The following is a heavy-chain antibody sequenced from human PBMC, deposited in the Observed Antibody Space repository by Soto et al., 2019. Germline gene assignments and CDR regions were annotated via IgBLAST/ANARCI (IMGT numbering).Heavy chain of an antibody. CDR1: GFTFSSYA. CDR3: ATHGARQNSVNWFDP. V-gene: IGHV3-23*01. D-gene: IGHD4-17*01. Sequence: EVQLLESGGGLVQPGGSLRLSCAASGFTFSSYAMSWVRQAPGQGLEWVSAISGSGGSTYYADSVKGRFTISRDNSKNTLYLHMNSLRAEDTAVYYCATHGARQNSVNWFDPWGQGNLVTVS. CDR2: ISGSGGST. J-gene: IGHJ5*02.